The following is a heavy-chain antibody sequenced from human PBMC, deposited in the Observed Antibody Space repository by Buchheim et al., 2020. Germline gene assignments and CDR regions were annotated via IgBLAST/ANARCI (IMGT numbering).Heavy chain of an antibody. D-gene: IGHD2-21*02. V-gene: IGHV3-30*18. Sequence: QVQLVESGGGVVQPGGSLRLSCAASGFTFSSYGMHWVRQAPGKGLEWVAVISYDGSNKYYADSVKGRFTISRDNSKNTVYLQMNSLRAEDTAVYYCAKDGLFVVVTAILEYYFDYWGQGTL. CDR3: AKDGLFVVVTAILEYYFDY. CDR1: GFTFSSYG. J-gene: IGHJ4*02. CDR2: ISYDGSNK.